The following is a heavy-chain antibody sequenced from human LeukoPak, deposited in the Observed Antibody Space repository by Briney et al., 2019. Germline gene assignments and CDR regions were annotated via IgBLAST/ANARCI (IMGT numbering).Heavy chain of an antibody. V-gene: IGHV1-2*02. D-gene: IGHD3-10*01. CDR1: GYTFTGYY. CDR3: ASNVLLWFGELIDY. CDR2: INPNSGGT. J-gene: IGHJ4*02. Sequence: ASVKVSCKASGYTFTGYYMHWVRQAPGQGLEWMGWINPNSGGTNYAQKFQGRVTMTRDTSISTAYMELGRLRSDDTAVYYCASNVLLWFGELIDYWGQGTLVTVSS.